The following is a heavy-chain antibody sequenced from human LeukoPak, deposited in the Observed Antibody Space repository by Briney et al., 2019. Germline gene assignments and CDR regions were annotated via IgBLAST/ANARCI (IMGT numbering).Heavy chain of an antibody. Sequence: GASVKVSCKASGYTFTSYYMHWVRQAPGQGLEWMGIINPSGGSTSYAQKFQGRVTMTRDTSTSTVYMELSSLRSEDTAVYYCARDVVPAAIDYYYYMDVWGKGTTVTVSS. CDR3: ARDVVPAAIDYYYYMDV. J-gene: IGHJ6*03. V-gene: IGHV1-46*01. D-gene: IGHD2-2*02. CDR1: GYTFTSYY. CDR2: INPSGGST.